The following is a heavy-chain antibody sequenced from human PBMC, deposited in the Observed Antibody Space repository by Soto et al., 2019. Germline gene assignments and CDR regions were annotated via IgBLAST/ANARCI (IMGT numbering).Heavy chain of an antibody. V-gene: IGHV1-8*01. CDR2: MNPGSGDT. Sequence: GASVKAYCPSSGYSFTNHDVSWLLQATGQELEWMGWMNPGSGDTGYAQKFQGRVTMTRDISIATAYMELSSLRSDDTAIYYCAKRETFGSLQWFYAWGTATIVTVSA. CDR1: GYSFTNHD. CDR3: AKRETFGSLQWFYA. J-gene: IGHJ5*02. D-gene: IGHD3-16*01.